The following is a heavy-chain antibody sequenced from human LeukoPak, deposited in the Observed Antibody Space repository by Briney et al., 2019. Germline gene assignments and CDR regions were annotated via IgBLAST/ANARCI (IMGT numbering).Heavy chain of an antibody. CDR3: AKKSWVVTAAIDY. J-gene: IGHJ4*02. V-gene: IGHV3-23*01. D-gene: IGHD2-21*02. CDR2: ISVIGGST. Sequence: SAISVIGGSTYYADSVKGRFTISRDNSKNTLYLQMNSLRAEDTAVYYCAKKSWVVTAAIDYWGQGTLVTVSS.